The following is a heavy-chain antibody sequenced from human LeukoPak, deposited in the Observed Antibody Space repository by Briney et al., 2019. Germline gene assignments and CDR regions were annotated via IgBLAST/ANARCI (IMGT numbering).Heavy chain of an antibody. Sequence: SETLSLTCAVYGGSFSGYYWSWIRQPPGKGLEWIGEINHSGSTNYNPSLKSRVSISVDTSKNQFSLKLSSVTCAGTAVYCCARFGYGSDFDYWGQGTLVTVSS. D-gene: IGHD3-10*01. CDR3: ARFGYGSDFDY. V-gene: IGHV4-34*01. CDR2: INHSGST. CDR1: GGSFSGYY. J-gene: IGHJ4*02.